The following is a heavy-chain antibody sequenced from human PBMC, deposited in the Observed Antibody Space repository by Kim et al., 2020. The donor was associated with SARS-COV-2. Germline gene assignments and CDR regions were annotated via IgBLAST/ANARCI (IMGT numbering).Heavy chain of an antibody. CDR3: AKEDYNGYLDF. V-gene: IGHV3-23*01. CDR2: ITGSGTTT. J-gene: IGHJ4*02. CDR1: GFAFSHYA. D-gene: IGHD4-4*01. Sequence: LSLTCAASGFAFSHYAMNWVRQTPGKGLYWVSSITGSGTTTYDAQPVKGRFTISRDNSKNMLYLQMNSLRDDDTAIYYCAKEDYNGYLDFWGPGILVTVSS.